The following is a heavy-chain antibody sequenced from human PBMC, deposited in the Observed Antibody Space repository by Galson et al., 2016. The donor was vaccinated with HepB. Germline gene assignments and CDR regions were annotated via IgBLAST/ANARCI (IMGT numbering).Heavy chain of an antibody. CDR2: VYKTGST. V-gene: IGHV4-59*11. CDR3: ARGVTGTPYFDF. CDR1: GFTFSTHE. J-gene: IGHJ4*02. Sequence: LRLPCAASGFTFSTHEMNWVRQAPGKGLEWIGYVYKTGSTNYSPSLRGRVTTSVDTSKNQFSLNLISVTAADTAVYYCARGVTGTPYFDFWGPGALVTVSS. D-gene: IGHD2-21*02.